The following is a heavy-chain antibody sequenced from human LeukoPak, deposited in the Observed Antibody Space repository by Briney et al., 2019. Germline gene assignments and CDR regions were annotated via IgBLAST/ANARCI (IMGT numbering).Heavy chain of an antibody. D-gene: IGHD3-22*01. J-gene: IGHJ4*02. V-gene: IGHV3-20*04. CDR2: INWNGGSI. CDR3: AREKYDSSRYYTDNYYFDY. CDR1: GLTFDDYG. Sequence: GGSLRLSCAASGLTFDDYGMTWVRQAPGKGLEWVSDINWNGGSIGYADSVKGRFTVSRDNAKNSLYLQMNSLRAEDTALYYCAREKYDSSRYYTDNYYFDYWGQGTLVTVSS.